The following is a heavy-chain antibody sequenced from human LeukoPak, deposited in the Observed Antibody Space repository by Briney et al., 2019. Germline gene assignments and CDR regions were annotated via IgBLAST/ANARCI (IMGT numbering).Heavy chain of an antibody. J-gene: IGHJ5*02. Sequence: ASVKVSCKASGYTFTSYDINWVRQATGQGLKWMGWMNPNSGNTGYAQKFQGRVTMTRNTSISTAYMELSSLRSEDTAVYYCARLFDYVWGSYRPWGQGTLVTVSS. CDR2: MNPNSGNT. V-gene: IGHV1-8*01. D-gene: IGHD3-16*02. CDR1: GYTFTSYD. CDR3: ARLFDYVWGSYRP.